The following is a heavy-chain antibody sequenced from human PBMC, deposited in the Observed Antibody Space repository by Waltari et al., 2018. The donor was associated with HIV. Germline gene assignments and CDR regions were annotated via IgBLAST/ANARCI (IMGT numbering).Heavy chain of an antibody. V-gene: IGHV4-34*01. J-gene: IGHJ4*02. CDR3: ARGHSGSYPGYFDY. CDR1: GGSFSGYY. CDR2: INHSGST. D-gene: IGHD1-26*01. Sequence: QVQLQQWGAGLLKPSETLSLTCAVYGGSFSGYYWSWIRQPPGKGLEWIGEINHSGSTNYNPSLKSRVTISVDTSKNQFSLKLSSVTAADTAVYYWARGHSGSYPGYFDYWGQGTLVTVSS.